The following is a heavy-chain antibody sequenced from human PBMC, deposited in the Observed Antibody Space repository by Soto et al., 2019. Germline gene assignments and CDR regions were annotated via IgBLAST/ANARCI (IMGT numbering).Heavy chain of an antibody. CDR1: VFPFRRYA. CDR2: ISGSGGST. D-gene: IGHD6-13*01. V-gene: IGHV3-23*01. CDR3: ARRGPGTYLDY. Sequence: AGCLRLSCAACVFPFRRYAMRGVRQAPGKGLEWVSAISGSGGSTYYADSVKGRFTISRDNSKHTLYLQMNSLRAEDTAAYYCARRGPGTYLDYWGQGTLVTVSS. J-gene: IGHJ4*02.